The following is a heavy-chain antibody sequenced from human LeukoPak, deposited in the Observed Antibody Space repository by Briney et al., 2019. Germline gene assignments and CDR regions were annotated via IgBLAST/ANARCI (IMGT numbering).Heavy chain of an antibody. D-gene: IGHD3-10*01. V-gene: IGHV1-18*01. J-gene: IGHJ6*03. Sequence: ASVKVSCKASGYTFTSYGISWVRQAPGQGLEWMGWISAYNGNTNYAQKLQGRVTMTRNTSISTAYMELSSLRSEDTAVYYCARARRTYYYGSGSHKRYYYYYMDVWGKGTTVTISS. CDR2: ISAYNGNT. CDR1: GYTFTSYG. CDR3: ARARRTYYYGSGSHKRYYYYYMDV.